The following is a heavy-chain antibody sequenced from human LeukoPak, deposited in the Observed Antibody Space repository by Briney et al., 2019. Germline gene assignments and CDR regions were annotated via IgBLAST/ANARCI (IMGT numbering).Heavy chain of an antibody. Sequence: PGGSLRLSCAASGFTFSSYAIHWVRQAPGKGLEWVAVISFHGTDTFYADSVKGRFTISRDNSKNTLYLQMSSLRADDTAVYYCARDLSRIHLWSNPYFDYWGQGTLVTVSS. D-gene: IGHD5-18*01. J-gene: IGHJ4*02. CDR3: ARDLSRIHLWSNPYFDY. V-gene: IGHV3-30*04. CDR2: ISFHGTDT. CDR1: GFTFSSYA.